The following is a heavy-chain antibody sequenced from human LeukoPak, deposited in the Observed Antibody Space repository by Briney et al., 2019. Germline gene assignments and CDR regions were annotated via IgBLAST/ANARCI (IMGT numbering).Heavy chain of an antibody. CDR2: INDNGGST. V-gene: IGHV3-23*01. Sequence: PGGSLRLSCAASGFTFSTYAMSWVRQAPGKGLEWVSAINDNGGSTYYADPVKGRFTISRDNSKNTLYVQMNSLRVEDTAVYYCVKGSAAARPYYFDYWGQGTLVTVSS. CDR1: GFTFSTYA. D-gene: IGHD6-13*01. J-gene: IGHJ4*02. CDR3: VKGSAAARPYYFDY.